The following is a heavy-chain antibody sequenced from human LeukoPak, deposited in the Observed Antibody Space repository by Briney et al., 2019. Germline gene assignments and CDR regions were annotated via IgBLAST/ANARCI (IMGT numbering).Heavy chain of an antibody. J-gene: IGHJ6*03. CDR1: GGSFSGYY. Sequence: QSSETLSLTCAVYGGSFSGYYWSWIRQPPGKGLEWIGSIYYSGITYYNSSLKSRVTISVDTSKNQFSLKLNSVTAADTAVYYCARVADSSSFLDYYYMDVWGKGTTVTISS. CDR3: ARVADSSSFLDYYYMDV. D-gene: IGHD6-13*01. CDR2: IYYSGIT. V-gene: IGHV4-34*01.